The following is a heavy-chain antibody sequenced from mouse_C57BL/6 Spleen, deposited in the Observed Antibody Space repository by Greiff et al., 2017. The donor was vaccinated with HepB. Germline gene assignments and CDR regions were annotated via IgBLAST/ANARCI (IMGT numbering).Heavy chain of an antibody. J-gene: IGHJ4*01. CDR2: ISYDGSN. CDR1: GYSITSGYY. V-gene: IGHV3-6*01. CDR3: ARVGYYGYDVGAMDY. Sequence: EVQRVESGPGLVKPSQSLSLTCSVTGYSITSGYYWNWIRQFPGNKLEWMGYISYDGSNNYNPSLKNRISITRDTSKNQFFLKLNSLTTEDTATYYCARVGYYGYDVGAMDYWGQGTSVTVSS. D-gene: IGHD2-2*01.